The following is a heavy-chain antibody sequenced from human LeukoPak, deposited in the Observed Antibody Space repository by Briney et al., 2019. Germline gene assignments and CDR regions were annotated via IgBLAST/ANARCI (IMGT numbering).Heavy chain of an antibody. CDR1: GYSFTSYW. CDR3: ATLPDLAVATFY. D-gene: IGHD4-11*01. J-gene: IGHJ4*02. CDR2: IYPGDSDT. Sequence: GESLKISCKGSGYSFTSYWNGCVRQMPGKDLEWMGIIYPGDSDTKYSPSLQGQVTISADKSISTAYLQWSSLTASDTAMYYCATLPDLAVATFYWGQGTLVTFSS. V-gene: IGHV5-51*01.